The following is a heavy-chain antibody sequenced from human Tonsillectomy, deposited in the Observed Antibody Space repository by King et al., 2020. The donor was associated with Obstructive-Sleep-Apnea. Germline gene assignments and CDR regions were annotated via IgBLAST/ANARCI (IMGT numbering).Heavy chain of an antibody. CDR2: INNDGSGT. D-gene: IGHD3-10*01. V-gene: IGHV3-74*01. CDR1: GFTFSDYW. Sequence: VQLVESGGGLVQPGGSLRLSCVASGFTFSDYWMHWVRHAPGKELVWVSRINNDGSGTTYADSVKGRFTISRDDAKNTLYLQMNSLRVEDKAVYYCARGVGSGSYFGYWGQGTLVTVSS. J-gene: IGHJ4*02. CDR3: ARGVGSGSYFGY.